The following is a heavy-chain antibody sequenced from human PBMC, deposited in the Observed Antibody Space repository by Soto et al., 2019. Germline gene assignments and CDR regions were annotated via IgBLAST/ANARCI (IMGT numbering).Heavy chain of an antibody. CDR1: GFSFSDSW. CDR2: INSDGSST. J-gene: IGHJ5*02. CDR3: ARGNQWFDP. Sequence: EVQVVESGGGLVQPGESLRLSCAASGFSFSDSWMHWVRQAPGKGLMWVSRINSDGSSTNYADSVKGRFTISRDNSRNTLYLQMSSLRAEDTAVHYCARGNQWFDPWGQGTLVTVPS. V-gene: IGHV3-74*01.